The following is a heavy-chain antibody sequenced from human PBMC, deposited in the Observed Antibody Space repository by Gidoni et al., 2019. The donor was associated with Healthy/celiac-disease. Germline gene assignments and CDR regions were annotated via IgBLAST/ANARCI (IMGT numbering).Heavy chain of an antibody. CDR1: GYTFTSYY. V-gene: IGHV1-46*01. CDR2: INPSGGST. CDR3: ARDGVGATKDY. J-gene: IGHJ4*02. D-gene: IGHD1-26*01. Sequence: QVQLVQSGAEGKKPGASVKVSCKASGYTFTSYYMHWVRQAPGQGLELMGIINPSGGSTSYAQKFQGRVTMTRDTSTSTVYMELSSLRSEDTAVYYCARDGVGATKDYWGQGTLVTVSS.